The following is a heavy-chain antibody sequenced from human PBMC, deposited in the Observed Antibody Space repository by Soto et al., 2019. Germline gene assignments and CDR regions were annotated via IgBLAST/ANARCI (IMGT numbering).Heavy chain of an antibody. D-gene: IGHD3-10*01. J-gene: IGHJ6*01. Sequence: PSETLSLTCSVSGASISSAGYYCTWIRQHPVKGLEWIGNIYYTGGTNYNESLKSRLIISVDRSENYFSLKLSYVTAADTAVYYCARDRMGNHYYNGMQVLGQATTVIVS. V-gene: IGHV4-31*03. CDR2: IYYTGGT. CDR1: GASISSAGYY. CDR3: ARDRMGNHYYNGMQV.